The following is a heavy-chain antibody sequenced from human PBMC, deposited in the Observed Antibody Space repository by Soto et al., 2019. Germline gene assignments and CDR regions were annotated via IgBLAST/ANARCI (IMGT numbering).Heavy chain of an antibody. V-gene: IGHV3-23*01. D-gene: IGHD6-19*01. CDR1: GFTINTHA. CDR2: FSGRSGDT. J-gene: IGHJ4*02. CDR3: ARNSSAWPNYFDS. Sequence: GGSLRLSCAASGFTINTHAMTWVRQAPGKGLEWVSAFSGRSGDTYYAASVKGRFTISGDNSNNTVILEMNNLRAEDTAVYYCARNSSAWPNYFDSWGQGIQVTVSS.